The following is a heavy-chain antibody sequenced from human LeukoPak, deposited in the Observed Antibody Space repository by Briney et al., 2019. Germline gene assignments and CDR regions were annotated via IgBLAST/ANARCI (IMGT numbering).Heavy chain of an antibody. CDR3: AKEKRDYEILTGSGGVDY. CDR2: ISGSGGNT. D-gene: IGHD3-9*01. J-gene: IGHJ4*02. Sequence: GGSLRLSCAASGFTFGSYAMTWVRQAPGKGLEWVSGISGSGGNTYYADSVKGRFTISRDNSKNTMYLQMNSLRAEDTAVYYCAKEKRDYEILTGSGGVDYWGQGTLVTVSS. V-gene: IGHV3-23*01. CDR1: GFTFGSYA.